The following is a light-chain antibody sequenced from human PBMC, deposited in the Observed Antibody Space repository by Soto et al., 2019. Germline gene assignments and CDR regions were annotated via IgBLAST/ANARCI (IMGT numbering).Light chain of an antibody. CDR3: SSHTSSSTYV. CDR2: DVS. J-gene: IGLJ1*01. CDR1: GSDIGTYNR. V-gene: IGLV2-18*02. Sequence: QSALTQPPSVSGSPGQSVAISCTGTGSDIGTYNRVSWYQQPPGTAPKLMIYDVSDRPSGVPDRFSGSKSGNTASLTISGLQAEDEADYYFSSHTSSSTYVFGTGTKLTVL.